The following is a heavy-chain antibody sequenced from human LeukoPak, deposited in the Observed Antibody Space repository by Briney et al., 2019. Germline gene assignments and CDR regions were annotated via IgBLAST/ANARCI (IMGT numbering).Heavy chain of an antibody. Sequence: PGGSLRLSCAASGFTFSSYAMSWVRQAPGKGLEWVSGISGSGGSTYYADSVKGRFTISRDNSKNTLYLQMNSLRAEDTAVYYCAKDLHPQKIAVAGFDYWGQGTLVTVSS. CDR2: ISGSGGST. V-gene: IGHV3-23*01. D-gene: IGHD6-19*01. CDR3: AKDLHPQKIAVAGFDY. J-gene: IGHJ4*02. CDR1: GFTFSSYA.